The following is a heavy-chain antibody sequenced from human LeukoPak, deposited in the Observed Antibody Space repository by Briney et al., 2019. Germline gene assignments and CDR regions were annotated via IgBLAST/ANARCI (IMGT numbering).Heavy chain of an antibody. D-gene: IGHD2-2*01. CDR1: GGSISGSDYY. CDR3: ASTERCSTTCPLDY. J-gene: IGHJ4*02. Sequence: PSETLSLTCTVSGGSISGSDYYWGWIRQPPGKGLEWIGSIYSSGSTYYNPSLKSRVTISLDTSKNQFSLKLTSVTAADTAVYYCASTERCSTTCPLDYWGQGTLVTVSS. CDR2: IYSSGST. V-gene: IGHV4-39*01.